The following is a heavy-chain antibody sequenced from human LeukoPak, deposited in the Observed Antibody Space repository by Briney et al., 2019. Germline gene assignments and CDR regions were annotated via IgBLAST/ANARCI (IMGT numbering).Heavy chain of an antibody. Sequence: GSLRLSCAASGFPFSSYWMHWVRQAPGKGLVWVSRINSDGSSTSYADSVKGRFTISRDNAKNTLYLQMNSLRAEDTAVYYCARGPLTGTSTRYYYMDVWGKGTTVTVSS. CDR3: ARGPLTGTSTRYYYMDV. CDR2: INSDGSST. J-gene: IGHJ6*03. CDR1: GFPFSSYW. D-gene: IGHD1-20*01. V-gene: IGHV3-74*01.